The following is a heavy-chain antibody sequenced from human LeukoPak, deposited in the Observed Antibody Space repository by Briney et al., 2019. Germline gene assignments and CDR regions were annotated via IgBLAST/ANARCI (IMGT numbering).Heavy chain of an antibody. Sequence: SETLSLTCAVYGGSFSGYYWSWIRQPPGKGLEWIGEINHSGSTDYNPSLKSRVTISVDTSKNQFSLKLSSVIAADTAVYYCARVGKQWLVLRGWFDPWGQGTLVTVSS. D-gene: IGHD6-19*01. CDR2: INHSGST. CDR1: GGSFSGYY. CDR3: ARVGKQWLVLRGWFDP. J-gene: IGHJ5*02. V-gene: IGHV4-34*01.